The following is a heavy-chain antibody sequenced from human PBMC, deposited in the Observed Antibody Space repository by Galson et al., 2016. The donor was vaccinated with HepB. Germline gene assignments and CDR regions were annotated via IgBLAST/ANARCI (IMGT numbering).Heavy chain of an antibody. CDR1: GLIFSHYN. J-gene: IGHJ4*02. Sequence: SLRLSCAASGLIFSHYNMNWVRQAPGKGLEWISHINGHSDSIYYTDSVKGRFTISRDNAKNSLYLQMNSLRVEDTAVYYCARDRPATYSNDYWGQGTLVTVSS. CDR3: ARDRPATYSNDY. CDR2: INGHSDSI. D-gene: IGHD4-11*01. V-gene: IGHV3-48*01.